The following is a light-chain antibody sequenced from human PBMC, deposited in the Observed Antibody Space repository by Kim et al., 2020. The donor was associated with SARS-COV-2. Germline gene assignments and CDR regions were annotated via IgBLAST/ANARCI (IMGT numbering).Light chain of an antibody. V-gene: IGLV3-19*01. CDR1: SLRTYY. CDR3: NSRDNSGDHVV. Sequence: SSELTQDPAASVALGQTVRITCQGDSLRTYYASWYQQKPGQAPILVFYGRNNRPSGIPDRFSGSSSGNTASLTVTGAQAVDEADYYCNSRDNSGDHVVFGGGTQLTVL. CDR2: GRN. J-gene: IGLJ3*02.